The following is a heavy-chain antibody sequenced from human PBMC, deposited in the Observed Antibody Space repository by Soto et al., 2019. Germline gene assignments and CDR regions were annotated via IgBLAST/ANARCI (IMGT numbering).Heavy chain of an antibody. CDR2: IYYSGST. Sequence: SETLSLTCTVSGGSISSYYWSWIRQPPGKGLEWIGYIYYSGSTNYNPSLKSRVTISVDTSKNQFSLKLSSVTAADTAVYYCARLSRFLEWLSSGPFVGGLPYYFDYWGQGTLVTVSS. D-gene: IGHD3-3*01. V-gene: IGHV4-59*08. CDR3: ARLSRFLEWLSSGPFVGGLPYYFDY. CDR1: GGSISSYY. J-gene: IGHJ4*02.